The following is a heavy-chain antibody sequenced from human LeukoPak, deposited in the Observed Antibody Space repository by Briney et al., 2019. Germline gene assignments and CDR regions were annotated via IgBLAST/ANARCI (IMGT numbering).Heavy chain of an antibody. J-gene: IGHJ6*02. CDR1: GFSFSDYY. CDR2: ISGSGSNT. CDR3: ARSDYYYYYYGMDV. Sequence: GGSLRLSCAASGFSFSDYYMNWIRQAPGKGLEWVSYISGSGSNTNYGDPVKGRFTISRDNAENSVYLQMNSLRAEDTAVYYCARSDYYYYYYGMDVWGQGTTVTVSS. V-gene: IGHV3-11*03.